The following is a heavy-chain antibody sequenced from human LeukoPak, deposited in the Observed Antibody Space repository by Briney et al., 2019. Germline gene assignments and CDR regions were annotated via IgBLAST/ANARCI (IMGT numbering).Heavy chain of an antibody. J-gene: IGHJ4*02. CDR1: GYTFTSYG. D-gene: IGHD3-3*01. CDR2: ISAYNGNT. V-gene: IGHV1-18*01. Sequence: ASVKVSCKASGYTFTSYGISWVRQAPGQGLEWMGWISAYNGNTNYAQKFQGRVTMTRDTSISTAYMELSRLRSDDTAVYYCASCTIFGVVSFDYWGQGTLVTVSS. CDR3: ASCTIFGVVSFDY.